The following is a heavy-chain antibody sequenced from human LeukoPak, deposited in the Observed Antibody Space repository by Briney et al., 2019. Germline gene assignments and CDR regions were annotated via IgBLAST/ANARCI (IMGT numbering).Heavy chain of an antibody. J-gene: IGHJ6*03. CDR3: ARGRVVVVKQKQWRYMDV. D-gene: IGHD2-15*01. Sequence: GGSLRLCCAASGFTFSSYSMNWVRQAPGRGLEGVSSISSSSSYIYYADSVKGRFTISRDNAKNSLYLQMNSLRAEDTAVYYCARGRVVVVKQKQWRYMDVWGKGTTVTVSS. V-gene: IGHV3-21*01. CDR1: GFTFSSYS. CDR2: ISSSSSYI.